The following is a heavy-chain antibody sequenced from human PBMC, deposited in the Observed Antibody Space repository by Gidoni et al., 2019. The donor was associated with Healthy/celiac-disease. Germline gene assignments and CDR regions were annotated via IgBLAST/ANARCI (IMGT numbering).Heavy chain of an antibody. Sequence: QVQLVESGGGVVQPGRSLRLSCAASGFTFSSYGMHWVRQAPGKGLEWVAVISYDGSNKYYADSVKGRFTISRDNSKNTLYLQMNSLRAEDTAVYYCAREGDFWSGYGPKSDYYYYGMDVWGQGTTVTVSS. CDR1: GFTFSSYG. V-gene: IGHV3-30*03. J-gene: IGHJ6*02. D-gene: IGHD3-3*01. CDR2: ISYDGSNK. CDR3: AREGDFWSGYGPKSDYYYYGMDV.